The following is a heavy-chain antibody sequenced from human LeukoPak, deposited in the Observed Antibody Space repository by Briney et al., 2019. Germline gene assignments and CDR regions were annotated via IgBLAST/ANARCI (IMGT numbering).Heavy chain of an antibody. D-gene: IGHD2-2*01. CDR2: ISHSGTT. CDR1: GGSMAITSY. V-gene: IGHV4-4*02. Sequence: PSGTLSHTRVVSGGSMAITSYWSLVRQAPGKGLEWIGEISHSGTTNYNPSLGSRVAMSLDRDNNQFSLSLRSVTAADTAVYYCARESRPFCPFEFWGQGVLVTVSS. J-gene: IGHJ4*02. CDR3: ARESRPFCPFEF.